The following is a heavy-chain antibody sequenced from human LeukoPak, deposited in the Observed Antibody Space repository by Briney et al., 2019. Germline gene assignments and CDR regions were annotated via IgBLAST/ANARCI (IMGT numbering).Heavy chain of an antibody. Sequence: PGGSLRLSCTASGFSFSTYDMHWVRQAPDKGLEWVAFIRYDRSSKNYADSVKGRFAISRDNSRNTLYLQMNSLKTEDTAVYYCANTWTSSSDYWGQGTLVTVSS. J-gene: IGHJ4*02. CDR1: GFSFSTYD. V-gene: IGHV3-30*02. CDR2: IRYDRSSK. CDR3: ANTWTSSSDY. D-gene: IGHD3/OR15-3a*01.